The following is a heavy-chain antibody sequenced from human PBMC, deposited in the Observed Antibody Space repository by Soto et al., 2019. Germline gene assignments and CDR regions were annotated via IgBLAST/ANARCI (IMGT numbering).Heavy chain of an antibody. CDR2: IYYSGST. D-gene: IGHD6-6*01. CDR1: GGSISSGDYY. J-gene: IGHJ4*02. Sequence: PSETLSLTCTVSGGSISSGDYYWGWIRQPPGKGLEWIGYIYYSGSTYYNPSLKSRVTISLDTSKNQFSLKLSSVTAADTAVYFCARVGSSLAARPFDFWGQGTLVTVSS. CDR3: ARVGSSLAARPFDF. V-gene: IGHV4-30-4*01.